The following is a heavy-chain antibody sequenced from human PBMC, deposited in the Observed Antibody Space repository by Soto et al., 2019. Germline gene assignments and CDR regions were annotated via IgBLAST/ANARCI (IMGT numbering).Heavy chain of an antibody. CDR3: ARAGYCSGGSCYPPIWFDP. V-gene: IGHV4-59*01. D-gene: IGHD2-15*01. CDR2: IYYSGST. Sequence: SETLSLTCTVSGGSISSYYWSWIRQPPGKGLEWIGDIYYSGSTNYNPSLRSRVTISVDTSKTQVSLKLSSVTAADTAVYYCARAGYCSGGSCYPPIWFDPWGQGTLVTVSS. J-gene: IGHJ5*02. CDR1: GGSISSYY.